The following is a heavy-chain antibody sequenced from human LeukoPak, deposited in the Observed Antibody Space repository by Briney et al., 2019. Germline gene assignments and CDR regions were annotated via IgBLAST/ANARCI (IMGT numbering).Heavy chain of an antibody. CDR2: ISSSSSYI. CDR3: ARANDNYYYYYMDV. D-gene: IGHD3-9*01. Sequence: PGGSLRLSCAASGFTFSSYSMSWVRQAPGKGLEWVSSISSSSSYIYYADSVKGRFTISRDNAKNSLYLQMNGLRAEDTAAYYCARANDNYYYYYMDVWGKGTTVTISS. CDR1: GFTFSSYS. J-gene: IGHJ6*03. V-gene: IGHV3-21*01.